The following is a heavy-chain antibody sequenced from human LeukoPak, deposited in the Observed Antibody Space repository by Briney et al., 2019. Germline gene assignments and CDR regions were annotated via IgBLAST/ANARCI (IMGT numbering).Heavy chain of an antibody. J-gene: IGHJ6*02. CDR2: FSYDGTTT. V-gene: IGHV3-30-3*01. CDR1: GFTFSSYT. Sequence: PGGSLRLSCAASGFTFSSYTMHWVRQAPGKRLEWVAVFSYDGTTTYYADSVKGRFTISRDNSKNTLYLQMNSLRAEDTAVYYCARDPRGYDFWSGYYGGYYGMDVWGQGTTVTVSS. D-gene: IGHD3-3*01. CDR3: ARDPRGYDFWSGYYGGYYGMDV.